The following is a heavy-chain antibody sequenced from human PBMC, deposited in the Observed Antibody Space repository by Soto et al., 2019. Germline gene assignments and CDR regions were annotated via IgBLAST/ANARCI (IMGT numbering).Heavy chain of an antibody. V-gene: IGHV1-3*01. CDR3: HLFDTSGPFQ. J-gene: IGHJ4*02. D-gene: IGHD3-22*01. CDR1: GYTFTDYG. CDR2: IIAGNGKT. Sequence: ASVKVSCKASGYTFTDYGIHWVRQAPGQRPEWMGWIIAGNGKTRYSQKFQGRVTITRDTSARTAYMELSSLRSEDTAVYFCHLFDTSGPFQWGQGTQVTVSS.